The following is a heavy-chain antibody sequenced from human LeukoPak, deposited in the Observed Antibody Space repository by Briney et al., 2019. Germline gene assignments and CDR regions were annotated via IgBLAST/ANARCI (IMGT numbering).Heavy chain of an antibody. CDR3: AAHYDILTGYVGY. J-gene: IGHJ4*02. CDR2: IYYTGYT. CDR1: GGSISTYY. V-gene: IGHV4-59*08. Sequence: SETLSLTCTVSGGSISTYYWTWIRQPPGKGLEWVGCIYYTGYTGYNPSLTSRVTISLDTSKNQFSLKLSSVTAADTAVYYCAAHYDILTGYVGYWGQGTLVTVSS. D-gene: IGHD3-9*01.